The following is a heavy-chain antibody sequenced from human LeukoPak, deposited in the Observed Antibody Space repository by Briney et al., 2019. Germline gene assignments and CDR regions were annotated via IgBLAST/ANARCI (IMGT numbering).Heavy chain of an antibody. J-gene: IGHJ4*02. CDR1: GYTFTTYA. CDR3: ARDFNGDYIHFDY. V-gene: IGHV1-3*01. Sequence: ASVKVSCKTSGYTFTTYAIHWVRQAPGQRLEWMGLINADDGNTRYSQRFQGRVTITRDTSANTAYMELSSLRFEDTAVYYCARDFNGDYIHFDYWGQGTLVTVSS. D-gene: IGHD4-17*01. CDR2: INADDGNT.